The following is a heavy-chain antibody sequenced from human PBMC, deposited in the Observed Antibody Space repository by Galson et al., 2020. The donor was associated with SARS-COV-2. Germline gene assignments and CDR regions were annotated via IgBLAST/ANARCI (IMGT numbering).Heavy chain of an antibody. CDR1: GFSLSTSGMC. V-gene: IGHV2-70*11. CDR3: ARTDYGEYYYGMDV. Sequence: ESGPTLVKPTQTLTLTCTFSGFSLSTSGMCVSWIRQPPGKALEWLARIDWDDDKYYSTSLKTRLTISKDTSKNQVVLTVTNMDPVDTATYYGARTDYGEYYYGMDVWGQGTTVTVSS. J-gene: IGHJ6*02. D-gene: IGHD4-17*01. CDR2: IDWDDDK.